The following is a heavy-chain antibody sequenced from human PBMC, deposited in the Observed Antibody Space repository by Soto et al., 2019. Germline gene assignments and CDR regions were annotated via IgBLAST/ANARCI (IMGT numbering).Heavy chain of an antibody. D-gene: IGHD6-13*01. J-gene: IGHJ4*02. CDR3: ARAYANMAAAGGFFRY. CDR1: GFTFSSYS. CDR2: ISSSSSTI. Sequence: EVQLVESGGGLVQPGGSLRLSCAASGFTFSSYSMNWVRQAPGKGLEWVSYISSSSSTIYYADSVKGRFTISRDNXKXXLYLQMNSLRDEDTAVYYCARAYANMAAAGGFFRYWGQGTLVTVSS. V-gene: IGHV3-48*02.